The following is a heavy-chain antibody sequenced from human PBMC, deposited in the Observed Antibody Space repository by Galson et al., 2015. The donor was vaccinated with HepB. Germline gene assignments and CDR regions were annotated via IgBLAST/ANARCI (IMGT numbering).Heavy chain of an antibody. V-gene: IGHV3-30-3*01. CDR2: ISYDGSNK. J-gene: IGHJ4*02. D-gene: IGHD1-26*01. CDR3: HALGSYGSGY. Sequence: LRLSCAASGFTFSSYAMHWVRQAPGKGLEWVAVISYDGSNKYYADSVKGRFTISRDNSKNTLYLQMNSLRAEDTAVYYCHALGSYGSGYWGQGTLVTVSS. CDR1: GFTFSSYA.